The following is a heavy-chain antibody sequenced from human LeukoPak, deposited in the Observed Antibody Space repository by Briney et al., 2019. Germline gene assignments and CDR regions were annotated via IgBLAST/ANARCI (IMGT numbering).Heavy chain of an antibody. CDR2: VTGGGGDT. Sequence: GGSLRLSCAASGFSFSSYAMSWVRQAPGKRLEWVSVVTGGGGDTYYADSVKGRFTISRDNARNSLYLQMHSLRAEDTAFYYCATNPPGIAVAGNGYFDYRGQGTLVTVSS. V-gene: IGHV3-23*01. D-gene: IGHD6-19*01. CDR3: ATNPPGIAVAGNGYFDY. J-gene: IGHJ4*02. CDR1: GFSFSSYA.